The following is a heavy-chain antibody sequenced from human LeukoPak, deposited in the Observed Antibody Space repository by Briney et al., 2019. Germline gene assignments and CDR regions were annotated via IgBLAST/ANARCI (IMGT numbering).Heavy chain of an antibody. D-gene: IGHD6-13*01. CDR3: AKDHSSPSHYYFDY. J-gene: IGHJ4*02. CDR1: GFTFSSYA. CDR2: ISGSGGST. V-gene: IGHV3-23*01. Sequence: GGSLRLSCAASGFTFSSYAMSWVRQAPGKGLEWVSAISGSGGSTYYADSVKGRFTISRDNSKNTLYLQMNSLRAEDTAAYYCAKDHSSPSHYYFDYWGQGTLVTVSS.